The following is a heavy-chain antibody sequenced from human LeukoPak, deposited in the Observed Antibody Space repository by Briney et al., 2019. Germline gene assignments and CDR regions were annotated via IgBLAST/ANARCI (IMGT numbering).Heavy chain of an antibody. CDR1: GFTFDDYA. CDR2: IGTNGDVI. D-gene: IGHD6-13*01. V-gene: IGHV3-48*03. Sequence: GGSLRLSCAASGFTFDDYAMHWVRQAPGKGLEWVAHIGTNGDVINYATSVKGRFTISRDNAKNSVHLQMNSLRADDTALYYCAKDATTAVGWVYMDVWGKGTTVTISS. CDR3: AKDATTAVGWVYMDV. J-gene: IGHJ6*03.